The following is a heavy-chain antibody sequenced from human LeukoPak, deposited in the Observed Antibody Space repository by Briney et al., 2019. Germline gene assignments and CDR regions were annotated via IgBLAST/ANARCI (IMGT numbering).Heavy chain of an antibody. D-gene: IGHD4-17*01. Sequence: GGSLRLSCAASGFTFYDYAMHWVRQVPGKGLEWVSAISWNSGNIGYADSVKGRFTISRDNAKNSLYPQMNSLRTEDTALYYCAKDRADYGDYIGYFDYWGQGTLVTASS. J-gene: IGHJ4*02. CDR1: GFTFYDYA. V-gene: IGHV3-9*01. CDR3: AKDRADYGDYIGYFDY. CDR2: ISWNSGNI.